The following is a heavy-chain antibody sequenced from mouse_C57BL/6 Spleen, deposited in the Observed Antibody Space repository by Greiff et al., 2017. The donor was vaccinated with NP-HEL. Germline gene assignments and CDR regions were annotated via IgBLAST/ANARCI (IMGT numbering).Heavy chain of an antibody. CDR1: GYTFTDYY. J-gene: IGHJ2*01. Sequence: EVQLQQSGPELVKPGASVKISCKASGYTFTDYYMNWVKQSHGKSLEWIGDINPNNGGTSYNQKFKGKATLTVDKSSSTAYMELRSLTSEDSAVYYCALLYDYFDYWGQGTTLTVSS. CDR3: ALLYDYFDY. D-gene: IGHD2-3*01. CDR2: INPNNGGT. V-gene: IGHV1-26*01.